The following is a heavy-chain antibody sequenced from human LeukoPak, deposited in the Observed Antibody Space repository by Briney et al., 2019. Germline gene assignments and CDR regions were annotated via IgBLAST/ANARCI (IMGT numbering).Heavy chain of an antibody. Sequence: GESLKISCKGSGYSFTSYLIGWVRQMPGKGLEWMGIIYPGDSDTRYSPSFQGQVTISADKSISTAYLQWSSLKASDTAMYYCARRGYYDSSGYYFGNYWGQGTLVTVSS. CDR2: IYPGDSDT. J-gene: IGHJ4*02. CDR3: ARRGYYDSSGYYFGNY. CDR1: GYSFTSYL. V-gene: IGHV5-51*01. D-gene: IGHD3-22*01.